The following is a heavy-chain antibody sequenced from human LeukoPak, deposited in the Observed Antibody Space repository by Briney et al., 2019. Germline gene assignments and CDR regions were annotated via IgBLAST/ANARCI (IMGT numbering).Heavy chain of an antibody. V-gene: IGHV1-18*04. CDR3: ARLMTTVTTWFDP. CDR2: ISAYNGNT. CDR1: GYTFTDYY. Sequence: ASVKVSCKASGYTFTDYYMHWVRQAPGQGLEWMGWISAYNGNTNYAQKLQGRVTMTTDTSTSTAYMELRSLRSDDTAVYYCARLMTTVTTWFDPWGQGTLVTVSS. D-gene: IGHD4-17*01. J-gene: IGHJ5*02.